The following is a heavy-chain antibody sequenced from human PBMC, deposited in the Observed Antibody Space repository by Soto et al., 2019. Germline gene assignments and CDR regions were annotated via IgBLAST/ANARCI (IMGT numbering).Heavy chain of an antibody. CDR2: ISSSSSYI. D-gene: IGHD6-19*01. J-gene: IGHJ4*02. V-gene: IGHV3-21*01. CDR3: ARFPPGSGWFYYFDY. CDR1: GFTFSSYS. Sequence: GGSLRLSCAASGFTFSSYSMNWVRQAPGKGLEWVSSISSSSSYIYYADSVKGRFTISRDNAKNSLYLQMNSLRAEDTAVYYCARFPPGSGWFYYFDYWGQGTLVTVSS.